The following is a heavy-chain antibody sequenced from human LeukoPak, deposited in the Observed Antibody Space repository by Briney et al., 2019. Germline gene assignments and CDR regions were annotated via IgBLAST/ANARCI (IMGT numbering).Heavy chain of an antibody. CDR1: GYSFTSYW. CDR2: IYHGDSDT. CDR3: ARSYSSSSPPFDY. V-gene: IGHV5-51*01. J-gene: IGHJ4*02. D-gene: IGHD6-6*01. Sequence: GESLKISCKGAGYSFTSYWIGWVRQLPGKSLEGMGIIYHGDSDTRYSPSFQGQVTISADKSISTAYLQWSSLKASDTAMYYCARSYSSSSPPFDYWGQGTLVTVSS.